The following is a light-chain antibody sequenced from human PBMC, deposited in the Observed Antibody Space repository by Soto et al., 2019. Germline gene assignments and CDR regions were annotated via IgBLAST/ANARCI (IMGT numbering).Light chain of an antibody. CDR3: QHYNSYWT. CDR1: QSISSW. CDR2: DAS. V-gene: IGKV1-5*01. Sequence: DIQMTQSPSTLSASVGDRVTITCRASQSISSWLAWYQQKPGKAPKLLIYDASSLESGVPSRFSGSGSGTEFTLTISSLQPDDFATYYCQHYNSYWTFGQGTKWIS. J-gene: IGKJ1*01.